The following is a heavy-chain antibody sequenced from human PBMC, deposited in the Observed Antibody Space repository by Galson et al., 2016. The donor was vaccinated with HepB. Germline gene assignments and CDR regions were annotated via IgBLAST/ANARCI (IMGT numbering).Heavy chain of an antibody. J-gene: IGHJ4*02. V-gene: IGHV4-39*01. CDR2: VYYSGST. D-gene: IGHD2/OR15-2a*01. CDR3: ARQSGYFKPLSLNYFDF. CDR1: GDSVRSSTFH. Sequence: ETLSLTCFVSGDSVRSSTFHWAWIRQPPGKGLEWIGSVYYSGSTDYSPSLKTRITVSVDTSKNQFSLRLRSVTAADTAVYYCARQSGYFKPLSLNYFDFWGQGMLVTVSS.